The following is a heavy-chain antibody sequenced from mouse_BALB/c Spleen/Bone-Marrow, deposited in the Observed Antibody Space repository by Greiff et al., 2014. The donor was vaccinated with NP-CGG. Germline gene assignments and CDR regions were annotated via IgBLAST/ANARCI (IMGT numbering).Heavy chain of an antibody. Sequence: LVESGASVKISCKATGYTFSGYRIEWVKQRPGHGLEWIGEILPGSGSTNYNENFKGKATFTADTSSNTAYMQLSSLTSEDSAVYYCARSRDGYYGFAYWGQGTLVTVSA. J-gene: IGHJ3*01. V-gene: IGHV1-9*01. CDR2: ILPGSGST. CDR1: GYTFSGYR. D-gene: IGHD2-3*01. CDR3: ARSRDGYYGFAY.